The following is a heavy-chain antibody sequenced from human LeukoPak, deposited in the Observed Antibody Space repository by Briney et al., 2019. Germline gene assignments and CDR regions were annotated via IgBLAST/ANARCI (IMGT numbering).Heavy chain of an antibody. J-gene: IGHJ4*02. Sequence: SETLSLTRAVSGGSISSGGYSWSWIRQPPGKGLEWIGYIYHSGSTYYNPSLKSRVTISVDTSKNQFSLKLSSVTAADTAVYYCASLSSLARYVHYWGQGTLVTVSS. CDR1: GGSISSGGYS. V-gene: IGHV4-30-2*01. CDR3: ASLSSLARYVHY. CDR2: IYHSGST. D-gene: IGHD6-6*01.